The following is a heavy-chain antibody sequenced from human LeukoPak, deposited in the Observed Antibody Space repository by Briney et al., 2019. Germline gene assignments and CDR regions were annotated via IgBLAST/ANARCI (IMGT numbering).Heavy chain of an antibody. CDR2: INHSGST. CDR3: ARARPYYDFWSGYYSTLDYYYYYMDV. Sequence: PSETLSLTCAVYGGSFSGYYWSWIRQPPGKGLEWIGEINHSGSTNYNPSLKSRVTISVDTSKNQFSLKLSPVTAADTAVYYCARARPYYDFWSGYYSTLDYYYYYMDVWGKGTTVTVSS. D-gene: IGHD3-3*01. J-gene: IGHJ6*03. V-gene: IGHV4-34*01. CDR1: GGSFSGYY.